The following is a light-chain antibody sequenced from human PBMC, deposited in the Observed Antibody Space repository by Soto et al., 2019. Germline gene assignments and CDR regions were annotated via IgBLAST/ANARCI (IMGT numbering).Light chain of an antibody. Sequence: QSALTQPPSASGSPGQSVTISCTGTSSDVGGYNYVSWYQQHPGKAPKLIIYEVTKRPSGVPDRFSGSKSGNTASLTVSGLQAEDEADYYCSSFPGSNNFEFGGGTQLTVL. CDR1: SSDVGGYNY. V-gene: IGLV2-8*01. J-gene: IGLJ2*01. CDR2: EVT. CDR3: SSFPGSNNFE.